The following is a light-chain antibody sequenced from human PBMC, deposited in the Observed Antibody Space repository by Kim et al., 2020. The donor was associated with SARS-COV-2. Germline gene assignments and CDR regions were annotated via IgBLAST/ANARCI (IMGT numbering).Light chain of an antibody. J-gene: IGLJ3*02. CDR2: QKK. CDR1: SGSIPINY. Sequence: NAVTIYGPRVSGSIPINYVQWYQQRPGSSPTSVIYQKKLRPSGVPDRFSGSIDSSSNSASLSISGLKTEYEADYYCQSYDSSKWVLGGGTQLTVL. CDR3: QSYDSSKWV. V-gene: IGLV6-57*01.